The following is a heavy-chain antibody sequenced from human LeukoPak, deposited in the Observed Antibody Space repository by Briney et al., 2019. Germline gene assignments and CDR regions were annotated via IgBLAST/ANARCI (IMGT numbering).Heavy chain of an antibody. J-gene: IGHJ6*02. CDR1: GYTFTSYG. V-gene: IGHV1-18*01. Sequence: ASVKVSCKASGYTFTSYGIGWVRQAPGQGLEWMGWISAYNGNTNYAQKLQGRVTMTTDTSTSTAYMELRSLRSDDTAVYYCARDTVVVVVAASYGMDVWGQGTTVTVSS. CDR3: ARDTVVVVVAASYGMDV. CDR2: ISAYNGNT. D-gene: IGHD2-15*01.